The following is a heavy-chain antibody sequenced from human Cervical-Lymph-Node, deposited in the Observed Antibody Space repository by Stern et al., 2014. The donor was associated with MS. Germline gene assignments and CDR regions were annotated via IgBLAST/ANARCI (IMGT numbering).Heavy chain of an antibody. J-gene: IGHJ3*02. CDR1: GYTFTSNG. D-gene: IGHD2-15*01. CDR3: ARGLLGSENAFDI. V-gene: IGHV1-18*01. CDR2: ISAYNGNT. Sequence: QVTLAQSGAALKKPTASVKVSCKASGYTFTSNGISWVRMAPRQGNARKGWISAYNGNTNYAQKLQGRVTMTTDTSTSTAYMELRSLRSDDTAVYYCARGLLGSENAFDIWGQGTMVTVSS.